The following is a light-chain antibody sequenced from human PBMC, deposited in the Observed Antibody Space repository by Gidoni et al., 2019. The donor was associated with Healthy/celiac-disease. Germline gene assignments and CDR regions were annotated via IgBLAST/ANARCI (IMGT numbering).Light chain of an antibody. CDR2: AAS. Sequence: AIRMTQSPSSFSASTGDRVTITCRASQGISSYLAWYQQKPGKAPKLLIFAASTLQSVVPSRFSVSVSGTDFTLTISCLQSEDFATYYCQQYYSYPLTFGGGTQVEIK. CDR1: QGISSY. J-gene: IGKJ4*01. CDR3: QQYYSYPLT. V-gene: IGKV1-8*01.